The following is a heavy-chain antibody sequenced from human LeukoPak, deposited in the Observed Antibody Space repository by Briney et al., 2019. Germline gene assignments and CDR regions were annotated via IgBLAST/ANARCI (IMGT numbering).Heavy chain of an antibody. CDR3: AISARKYYDSSGYERRDAFDI. J-gene: IGHJ3*02. CDR2: IYTSGST. Sequence: PSETLSLTCTVSGGSISSYYWSWIRQPAGKGLEWIGRIYTSGSTNYNPSLKSRVTMSVDTSKNQFSLKLSSVTAADTVVYYCAISARKYYDSSGYERRDAFDIWGQGTMVTVSS. D-gene: IGHD3-22*01. V-gene: IGHV4-4*07. CDR1: GGSISSYY.